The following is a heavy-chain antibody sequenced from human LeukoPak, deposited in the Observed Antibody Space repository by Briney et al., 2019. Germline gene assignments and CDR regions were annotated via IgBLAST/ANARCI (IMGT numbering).Heavy chain of an antibody. Sequence: SETLSLTCTVSGGSIRSYYWSWIRKPAGKALEWIGRIHTSGSTDYNPSLESRVSMSVDTSKNLFSLKLRSVTAADTAVYYCAREGSMTARPFASIDYWGQGTLVTVSS. CDR3: AREGSMTARPFASIDY. CDR2: IHTSGST. CDR1: GGSIRSYY. J-gene: IGHJ4*02. V-gene: IGHV4-4*07. D-gene: IGHD6-6*01.